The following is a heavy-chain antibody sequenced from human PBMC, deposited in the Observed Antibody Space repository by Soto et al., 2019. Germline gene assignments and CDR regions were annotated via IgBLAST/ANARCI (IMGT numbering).Heavy chain of an antibody. J-gene: IGHJ6*02. V-gene: IGHV1-46*03. CDR1: GYTFTRFY. CDR3: ARAKDYYYGMDF. CDR2: INPSGGGS. Sequence: GASVKVSCKASGYTFTRFYMHWVRQAPGQGLEWMGIINPSGGGSTYAEKFQGRVTMTTDTSTSTVYLEMTSLTFEDTAVYYCARAKDYYYGMDFWGQGTTVTVSS.